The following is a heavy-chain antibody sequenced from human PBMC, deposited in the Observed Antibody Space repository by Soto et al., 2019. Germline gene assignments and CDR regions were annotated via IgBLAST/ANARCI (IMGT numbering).Heavy chain of an antibody. Sequence: GGSLRLSCAASGFTFSRYIINWVRPAPGKGLEWVSYISSSSSTIYYADSVKGRFTISRDNAKNSLYLQMNSLRDEDTAVYYCAREGGWLNWFDPWGQGTLVTVSS. CDR1: GFTFSRYI. D-gene: IGHD6-19*01. V-gene: IGHV3-48*02. CDR2: ISSSSSTI. CDR3: AREGGWLNWFDP. J-gene: IGHJ5*02.